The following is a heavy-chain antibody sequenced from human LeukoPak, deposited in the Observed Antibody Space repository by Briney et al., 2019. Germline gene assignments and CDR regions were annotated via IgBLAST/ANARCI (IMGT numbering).Heavy chain of an antibody. Sequence: GGSLRLSCAASGFTFSSYEMNWVRQAPGKGLEWVSYISSSGSTIYYADSVKGRFTISRDNAKNSLYLQMNSPRAEDTAVYYCARGSGFGELLLGYWGQGTLVTVSS. CDR3: ARGSGFGELLLGY. CDR2: ISSSGSTI. CDR1: GFTFSSYE. J-gene: IGHJ4*02. D-gene: IGHD3-10*01. V-gene: IGHV3-48*03.